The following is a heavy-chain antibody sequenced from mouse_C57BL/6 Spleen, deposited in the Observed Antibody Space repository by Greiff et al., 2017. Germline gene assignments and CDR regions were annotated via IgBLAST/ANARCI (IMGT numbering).Heavy chain of an antibody. CDR2: INPNNGGT. CDR3: AREITTVGEAYFDY. Sequence: VQLQQSGPELVKPGASVKIPCKASGYTFTDYNMDWVKQSHGKSLEWIGDINPNNGGTIYNQKFKGKATLTVDKSSSTAYMELRSLTSEDTAVYDCAREITTVGEAYFDYWGQGTTLTVSS. D-gene: IGHD1-1*01. J-gene: IGHJ2*01. V-gene: IGHV1-18*01. CDR1: GYTFTDYN.